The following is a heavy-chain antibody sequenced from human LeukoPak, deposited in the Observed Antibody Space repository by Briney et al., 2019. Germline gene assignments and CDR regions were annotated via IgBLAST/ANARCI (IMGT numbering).Heavy chain of an antibody. CDR2: ISGRDSST. J-gene: IGHJ6*03. Sequence: GGSLRLSCAASGFTFSNYAMNWVRQAPGKGLEWVSAISGRDSSTYYADSVKGRFTISSDNSKNTLSLQMNSLRAEDTAVYYCAKDPGVLEYFDWLNPGDLTYYYMDVWGKGTTVTVSS. CDR1: GFTFSNYA. V-gene: IGHV3-23*01. CDR3: AKDPGVLEYFDWLNPGDLTYYYMDV. D-gene: IGHD3-9*01.